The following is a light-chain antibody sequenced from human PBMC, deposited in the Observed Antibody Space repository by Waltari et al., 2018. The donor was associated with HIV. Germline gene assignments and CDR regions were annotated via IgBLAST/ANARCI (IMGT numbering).Light chain of an antibody. V-gene: IGKV1-13*02. CDR2: DAS. CDR3: QQFRSYPRT. CDR1: QGLRNA. Sequence: AIQLTQSPSSLSASVGDRATITCRASQGLRNALAWYQQKPGRPPKLLIYDASTLEGGVPSRFSGTMSGTDFNLTISNLQPEDSATYYCQQFRSYPRTFGQGATLEIK. J-gene: IGKJ2*01.